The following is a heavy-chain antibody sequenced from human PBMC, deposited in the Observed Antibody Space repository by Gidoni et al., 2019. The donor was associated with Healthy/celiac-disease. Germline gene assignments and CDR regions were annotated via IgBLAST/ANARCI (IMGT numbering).Heavy chain of an antibody. J-gene: IGHJ4*02. Sequence: EVQLLESGGGLVQPGGSLRLSCAASGFTFSSYAMSWVRQAPGKGLEWVSAISGSGGSTYDADSVKGRFTISRDNSKNTLYLQMNSLRAEDTAVYYCAKAHYGSGSYSDYWGQGTLVTVSS. D-gene: IGHD3-10*01. CDR3: AKAHYGSGSYSDY. CDR2: ISGSGGST. V-gene: IGHV3-23*01. CDR1: GFTFSSYA.